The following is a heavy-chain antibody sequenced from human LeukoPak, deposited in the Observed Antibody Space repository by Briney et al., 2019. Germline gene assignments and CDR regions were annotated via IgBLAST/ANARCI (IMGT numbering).Heavy chain of an antibody. D-gene: IGHD3/OR15-3a*01. J-gene: IGHJ4*02. Sequence: PSETLSLTCTVSGGSISSYYWSWIRQPPGKGLEWIGYIYYSGSTNYNPSLKSRVTISVDTSKNQFSLKPSSVTAADTAVYYCARDVVGPRGLALGYFDYWGQGTLVTVSS. V-gene: IGHV4-59*01. CDR1: GGSISSYY. CDR2: IYYSGST. CDR3: ARDVVGPRGLALGYFDY.